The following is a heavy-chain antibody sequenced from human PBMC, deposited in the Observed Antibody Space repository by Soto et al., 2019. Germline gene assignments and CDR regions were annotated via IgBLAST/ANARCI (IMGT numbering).Heavy chain of an antibody. D-gene: IGHD3-16*02. V-gene: IGHV3-48*01. CDR1: GVTFSSYS. J-gene: IGHJ4*02. Sequence: GGSLRLSCAASGVTFSSYSMNWVRQAPGKGLEWVSYISSSSNKYYADSVKGRFTISRDNSKNTLSVQMDSLRAEDTAVYYCARDRLRLGELSLLGYFDYWGQGTLVTVSS. CDR2: ISSSSNK. CDR3: ARDRLRLGELSLLGYFDY.